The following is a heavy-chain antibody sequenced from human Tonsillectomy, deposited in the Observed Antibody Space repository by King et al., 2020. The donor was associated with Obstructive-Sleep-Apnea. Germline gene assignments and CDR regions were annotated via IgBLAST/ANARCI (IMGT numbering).Heavy chain of an antibody. Sequence: LQLQESGPGLVKPSETLSLTCTVSGGSISSSRYYWGWIRQPPGTGLEWIGTIYYSGRTYYNPSLKSLVTISVDTSKHQFSLRLSSVTAADTAVYYCARHPLRRYFDYWGQGTLVTVSS. CDR1: GGSISSSRYY. V-gene: IGHV4-39*01. J-gene: IGHJ4*02. CDR2: IYYSGRT. CDR3: ARHPLRRYFDY. D-gene: IGHD4-17*01.